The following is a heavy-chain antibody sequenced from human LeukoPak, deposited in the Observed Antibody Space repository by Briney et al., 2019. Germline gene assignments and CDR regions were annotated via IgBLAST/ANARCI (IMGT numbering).Heavy chain of an antibody. Sequence: SETLSLTCTVSGGSISSYYWSWIRQPPGEGLELIGYIYYSGSTNYNPSLKSRVTISVDTSKNQFSLKLSSVTAADTAVYYCARDSGLLWFGDLDYWGQGTLVTVSS. V-gene: IGHV4-59*01. CDR3: ARDSGLLWFGDLDY. CDR2: IYYSGST. CDR1: GGSISSYY. J-gene: IGHJ4*02. D-gene: IGHD3-10*01.